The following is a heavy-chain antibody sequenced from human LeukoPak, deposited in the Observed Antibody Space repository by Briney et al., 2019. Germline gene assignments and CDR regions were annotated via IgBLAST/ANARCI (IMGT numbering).Heavy chain of an antibody. Sequence: SETLSLTCTVSGGSISSYYWSWIRQPPGKGLEWIGYIYYSGSTNYNTSLKSRVTISVDTSKNQFSLKLSSVTAADTAVYYCARAYDILTGYRSWGQGTLVTVSS. V-gene: IGHV4-59*01. CDR3: ARAYDILTGYRS. D-gene: IGHD3-9*01. J-gene: IGHJ5*02. CDR2: IYYSGST. CDR1: GGSISSYY.